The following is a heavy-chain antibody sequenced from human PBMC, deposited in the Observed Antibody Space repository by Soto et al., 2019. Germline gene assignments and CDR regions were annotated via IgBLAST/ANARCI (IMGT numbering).Heavy chain of an antibody. CDR3: ARYNSYAIDY. CDR1: GGSISSGGYS. CDR2: IYHSGST. J-gene: IGHJ4*02. V-gene: IGHV4-30-2*01. Sequence: SETLSLTCAVSGGSISSGGYSWSWIRQPPGKGLEWIGYIYHSGSTYYNPSLKSRVTISVDRSKNQFSLKLSSVTAADTAVYYCARYNSYAIDYWGRGTLVTVS. D-gene: IGHD2-8*01.